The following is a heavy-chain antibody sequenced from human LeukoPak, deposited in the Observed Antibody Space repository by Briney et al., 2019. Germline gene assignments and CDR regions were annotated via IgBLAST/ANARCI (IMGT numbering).Heavy chain of an antibody. D-gene: IGHD3-16*02. CDR1: GYTFTSYD. V-gene: IGHV1-8*01. CDR3: ARAPIMITFGGVIVALDY. CDR2: MNPNSGNT. J-gene: IGHJ4*02. Sequence: ASVKVSCKASGYTFTSYDINWVRQATGQGLEWMGWMNPNSGNTGYAQKFQGRVTMTRNTSISTAYMELSSLRSEDTAVYYCARAPIMITFGGVIVALDYWGQGTLVTVSS.